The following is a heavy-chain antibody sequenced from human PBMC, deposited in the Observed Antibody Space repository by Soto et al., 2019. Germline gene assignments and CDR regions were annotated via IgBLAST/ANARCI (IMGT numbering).Heavy chain of an antibody. CDR1: GFSLKTSGVG. CDR2: IYWNDNK. D-gene: IGHD6-25*01. Sequence: SGPTLVNPAQTLTVTCTFSGFSLKTSGVGVGWIRQPPGKALEWLALIYWNDNKSYSPSLKTRLSITKDTSKNQVVLTMTKMDPFDTATYYCVYRDGSRGSFDHGGQGSLVTV. J-gene: IGHJ4*02. CDR3: VYRDGSRGSFDH. V-gene: IGHV2-5*01.